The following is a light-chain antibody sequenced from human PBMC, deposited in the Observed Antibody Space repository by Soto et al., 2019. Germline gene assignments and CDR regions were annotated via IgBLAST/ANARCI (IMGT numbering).Light chain of an antibody. CDR1: SSDVGGYNY. V-gene: IGLV2-8*01. CDR2: EVS. Sequence: QSMLTQPPSASGSPGQSVTISCTGTSSDVGGYNYVSWYQHHPGKAPKLMIYEVSKRPSGVPDRFSGSKSGNTASLTVSGLQAEDEADYYCSSYAGSNNLWVFGGGTKLTVL. CDR3: SSYAGSNNLWV. J-gene: IGLJ3*02.